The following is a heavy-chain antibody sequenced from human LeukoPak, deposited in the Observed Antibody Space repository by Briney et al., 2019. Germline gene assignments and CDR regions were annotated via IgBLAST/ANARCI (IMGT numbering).Heavy chain of an antibody. CDR3: ASESTAVTPGY. V-gene: IGHV3-7*01. D-gene: IGHD4-23*01. Sequence: GGSLRLSCAASGFTFTKYWMTWVRQAPGKGLEWVGNIKQDGSDKNYMDSVKGRFTVSRDNGNNSLYLQMDSLRVEDTAVYYCASESTAVTPGYWGQGTLVTVSS. CDR2: IKQDGSDK. J-gene: IGHJ4*02. CDR1: GFTFTKYW.